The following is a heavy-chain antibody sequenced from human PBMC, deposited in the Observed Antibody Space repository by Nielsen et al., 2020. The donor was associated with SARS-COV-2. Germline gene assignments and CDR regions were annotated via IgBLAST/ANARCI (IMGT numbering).Heavy chain of an antibody. CDR3: ARSSIAILRYGMDV. Sequence: SVKVSCKASGFTFTSSAMQWVRQARGQRLEWIGWIVVGSGNTSYAQKFQGRVTMTRDTSTSTVYMELSSLRSEDTAVYYCARSSIAILRYGMDVWGQGTTVTVSS. D-gene: IGHD6-6*01. J-gene: IGHJ6*02. CDR1: GFTFTSSA. V-gene: IGHV1-58*02. CDR2: IVVGSGNT.